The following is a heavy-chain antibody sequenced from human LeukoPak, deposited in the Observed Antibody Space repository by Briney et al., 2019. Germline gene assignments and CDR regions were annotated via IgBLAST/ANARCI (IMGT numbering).Heavy chain of an antibody. D-gene: IGHD2-15*01. CDR3: ASQYCSGGSCYLDY. Sequence: PSETLSLTCTVSGGSISSYYWSWIRQPPGKGLEWIGYIYYSGSTNYNPPLKSRVTISVDTSKNQFSLKLSSVTAADTAVYYCASQYCSGGSCYLDYWGQGTLVTVSS. CDR1: GGSISSYY. V-gene: IGHV4-59*08. CDR2: IYYSGST. J-gene: IGHJ4*02.